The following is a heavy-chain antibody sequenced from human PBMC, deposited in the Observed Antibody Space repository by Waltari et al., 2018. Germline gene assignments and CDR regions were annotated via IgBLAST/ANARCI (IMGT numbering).Heavy chain of an antibody. CDR3: AGGYSSYYGMDV. CDR1: GFTFNTYT. V-gene: IGHV3-21*02. Sequence: EVQLVESGGGLVKPGGSLRLSCAASGFTFNTYTMNWVRQAPGKGVVWVLSISSTSSDIYYADSVKGRFTISRDNAKSSLYLQLNSLRAEDTAVYYCAGGYSSYYGMDVWGQGTTVTVSS. CDR2: ISSTSSDI. J-gene: IGHJ6*02. D-gene: IGHD6-13*01.